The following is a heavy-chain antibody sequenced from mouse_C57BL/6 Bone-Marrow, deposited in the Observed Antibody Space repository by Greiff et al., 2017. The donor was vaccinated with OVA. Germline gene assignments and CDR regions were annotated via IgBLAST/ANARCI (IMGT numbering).Heavy chain of an antibody. CDR1: GFNIKDDY. CDR3: TTWDITTVVGYFDV. CDR2: IDPENGDT. Sequence: EVQLQESGAELVRPGASVKLSCTASGFNIKDDYMHWVKQRPEQGLEWIGWIDPENGDTEYASKFQGKATITADPSSNTAYLQLSSLTSEDTAVYYCTTWDITTVVGYFDVWGTGTTVTVSS. D-gene: IGHD1-1*01. V-gene: IGHV14-4*01. J-gene: IGHJ1*03.